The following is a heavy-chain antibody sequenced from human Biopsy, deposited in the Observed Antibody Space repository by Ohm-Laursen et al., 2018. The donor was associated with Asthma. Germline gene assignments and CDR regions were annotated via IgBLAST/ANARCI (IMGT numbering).Heavy chain of an antibody. Sequence: SVKVSCNVSGYNFISFAIHWVRQAPGQRLEWMGWVNTGNGGTKYSQKFQGRVTITRDTSASTAYMELRSLRSEDTATYYRARTYYDFLTGQVKDVFGVWGQGTMVTVSS. D-gene: IGHD3-9*01. CDR3: ARTYYDFLTGQVKDVFGV. V-gene: IGHV1-3*04. CDR1: GYNFISFA. J-gene: IGHJ3*01. CDR2: VNTGNGGT.